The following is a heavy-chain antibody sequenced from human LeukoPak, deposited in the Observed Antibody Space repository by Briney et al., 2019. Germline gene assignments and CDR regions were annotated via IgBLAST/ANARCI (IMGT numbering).Heavy chain of an antibody. CDR2: ISSSSSSYI. J-gene: IGHJ4*02. CDR3: AGLWFGQNSDY. V-gene: IGHV3-21*01. D-gene: IGHD3-10*01. Sequence: GGSLRLSCAASGFTFSSYSMNWVRQAPGKGLEWVSSISSSSSSYIYYADSVKGRFTISRDNAKNSLYLQMNSLRAEDTAVYYCAGLWFGQNSDYWGQGTLVTVSS. CDR1: GFTFSSYS.